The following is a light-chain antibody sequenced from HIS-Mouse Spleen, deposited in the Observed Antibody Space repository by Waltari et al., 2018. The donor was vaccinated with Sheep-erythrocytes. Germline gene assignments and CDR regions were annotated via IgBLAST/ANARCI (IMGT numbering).Light chain of an antibody. V-gene: IGLV2-23*01. J-gene: IGLJ3*02. CDR2: EGS. CDR3: CSYAGSSTPWV. CDR1: SSDVGSYNL. Sequence: QSALTQPASVSGSPGQSITISCTGTSSDVGSYNLVSWYQQHPGKAPKLMIYEGSKRPSGVSYRFSGSKSGNTASLTISGLQAEVEADYYCCSYAGSSTPWVFGGGTKLTVL.